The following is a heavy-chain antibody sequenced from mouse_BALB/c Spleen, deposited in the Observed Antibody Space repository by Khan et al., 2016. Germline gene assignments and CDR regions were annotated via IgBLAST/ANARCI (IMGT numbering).Heavy chain of an antibody. Sequence: QIQLVQSGPELKKPGETVKISCKASGYSFTNYGMNWVKQAPGKGLKWMGWIDTNTGEPTYAEEFKGRFAFSLETSAITAYLQINNLKNDGTATYCCARWGYDYAGFAYWGQGTLVTVSA. CDR2: IDTNTGEP. CDR1: GYSFTNYG. V-gene: IGHV9-3*02. CDR3: ARWGYDYAGFAY. J-gene: IGHJ3*01. D-gene: IGHD2-4*01.